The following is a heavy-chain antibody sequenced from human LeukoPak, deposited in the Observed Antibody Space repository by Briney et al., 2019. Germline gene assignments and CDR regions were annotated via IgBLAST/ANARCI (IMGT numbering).Heavy chain of an antibody. D-gene: IGHD3-10*01. V-gene: IGHV3-53*01. CDR1: GFTVSSNY. J-gene: IGHJ4*02. CDR2: IYSGGTT. Sequence: PGGSLRLSCAASGFTVSSNYMSWVRQAPGKGLEWVSVIYSGGTTYYADSVKGRFTISRDNSKNTLYLQMNSLRAEDTAIYYCAKPRDYYGPFAYWGQGTLVTVSS. CDR3: AKPRDYYGPFAY.